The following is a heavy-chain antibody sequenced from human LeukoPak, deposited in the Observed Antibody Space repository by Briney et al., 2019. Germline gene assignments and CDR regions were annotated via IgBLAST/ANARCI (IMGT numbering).Heavy chain of an antibody. J-gene: IGHJ6*03. Sequence: SGGSLRLSCAASGFTFSNAWMSWVRQAPGKGLEWVGRIKSKTDGGTTDYAAPVKGRFTISRDDSKNTLYLQMNSLKTEDTAVYYCTTKLRDYYYYMDVWGKGTTVTVSS. V-gene: IGHV3-15*01. CDR1: GFTFSNAW. CDR2: IKSKTDGGTT. CDR3: TTKLRDYYYYMDV. D-gene: IGHD3-16*01.